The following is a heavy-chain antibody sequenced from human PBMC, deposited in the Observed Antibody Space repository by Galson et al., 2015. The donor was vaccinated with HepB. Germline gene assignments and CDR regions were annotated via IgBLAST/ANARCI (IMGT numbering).Heavy chain of an antibody. CDR1: GYTFTSYG. V-gene: IGHV1-18*01. D-gene: IGHD6-19*01. CDR2: VSAYNGNT. J-gene: IGHJ6*02. Sequence: SVKVSCKASGYTFTSYGISWVRQAPGQGLEWMGWVSAYNGNTNYAQKLQGRVTMTTDTSTSTAYMELRSLRSDDTAVYYCARDSTVAGYYYGMDVWGQGTTVTVSS. CDR3: ARDSTVAGYYYGMDV.